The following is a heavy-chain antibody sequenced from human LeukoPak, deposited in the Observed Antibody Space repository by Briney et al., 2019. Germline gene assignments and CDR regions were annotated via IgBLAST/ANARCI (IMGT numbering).Heavy chain of an antibody. Sequence: SETLSLTCTVSGGSLSSSSYYWGWIRQPPGKGLGWIGSIYYSGSTYYNPSLKSRVTISVDTSKNQFSLKLSSVTAADTAVYYCARRTVTTSLPFDYWGQGTLVTVPS. CDR1: GGSLSSSSYY. CDR2: IYYSGST. V-gene: IGHV4-39*01. CDR3: ARRTVTTSLPFDY. J-gene: IGHJ4*02. D-gene: IGHD4-17*01.